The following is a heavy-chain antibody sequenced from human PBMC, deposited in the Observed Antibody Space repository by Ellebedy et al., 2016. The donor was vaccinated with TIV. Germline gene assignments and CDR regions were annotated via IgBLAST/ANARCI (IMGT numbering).Heavy chain of an antibody. V-gene: IGHV1-18*04. CDR1: IYNFASYG. D-gene: IGHD3-16*02. Sequence: AASVKVSCKASIYNFASYGFNWVRQAPGQGLEWMGWISAYNANTNYAQKLQGRVTMTTDTSTSTAYMELRSLRSDDTAVYYCATGGFDYLWGSYRYDYWGQGTLVTVSS. J-gene: IGHJ4*02. CDR2: ISAYNANT. CDR3: ATGGFDYLWGSYRYDY.